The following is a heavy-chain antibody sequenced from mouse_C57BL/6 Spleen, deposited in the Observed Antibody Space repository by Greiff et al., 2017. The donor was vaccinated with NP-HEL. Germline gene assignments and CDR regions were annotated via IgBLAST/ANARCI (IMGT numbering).Heavy chain of an antibody. CDR1: GFTFSDYG. Sequence: EVQRVESGGGLVKPGGSLKLSCAASGFTFSDYGMHWVRQAPEKGLEWVAYISSGSSTIYYADTVKGRFTISRDNAKNTLFLQMTSLRSEDTAMYYCARNPYYYGSSHWYFDVWGTGTTVTVSS. J-gene: IGHJ1*03. D-gene: IGHD1-1*01. CDR2: ISSGSSTI. CDR3: ARNPYYYGSSHWYFDV. V-gene: IGHV5-17*01.